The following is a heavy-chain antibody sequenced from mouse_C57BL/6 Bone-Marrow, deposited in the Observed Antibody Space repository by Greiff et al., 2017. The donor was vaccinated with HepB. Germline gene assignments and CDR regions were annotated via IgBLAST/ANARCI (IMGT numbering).Heavy chain of an antibody. CDR1: GFTFSDYY. V-gene: IGHV5-16*01. D-gene: IGHD1-1*01. Sequence: DVQLVESEGGLVQPGSSMKLSCTASGFTFSDYYMAWVRQVPEKGLEWVANINYDGSSTYYLDSLKSRFIISRDNAKNILYLQMSSLKSEDTATYYCARDYGSSPYAMDYWGQGTSVTVSS. J-gene: IGHJ4*01. CDR3: ARDYGSSPYAMDY. CDR2: INYDGSST.